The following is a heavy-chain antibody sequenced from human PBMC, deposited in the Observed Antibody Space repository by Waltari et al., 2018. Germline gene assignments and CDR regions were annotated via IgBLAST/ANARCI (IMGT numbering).Heavy chain of an antibody. CDR3: ARTAYYYGSGSPPDYYGMDV. V-gene: IGHV1-69*13. CDR1: GGTFSSYA. J-gene: IGHJ6*02. CDR2: IIPIFGTA. Sequence: QVQLVQSGAEVKKPGSSVKVSCKASGGTFSSYAISWVRQAPGQGLEWMGGIIPIFGTATYHKKSLGRVTIPADDSTSTAYMELSRLGSEDTAVYYCARTAYYYGSGSPPDYYGMDVWGQGTTVTVSS. D-gene: IGHD3-10*01.